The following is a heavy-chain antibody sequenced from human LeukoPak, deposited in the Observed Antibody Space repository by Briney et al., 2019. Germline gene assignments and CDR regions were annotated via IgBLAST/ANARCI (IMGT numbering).Heavy chain of an antibody. Sequence: GGSLRLSCAASGFTFSNAWMNWVRQAPGKGLEWVGRIKTKTDGGTTDYAAPVKGRFTISRDDSENTLFLQMNSLKTEDTAVYYCATGVSDDAFDIWGQGTMVTVSS. V-gene: IGHV3-15*07. CDR2: IKTKTDGGTT. CDR1: GFTFSNAW. J-gene: IGHJ3*02. D-gene: IGHD5/OR15-5a*01. CDR3: ATGVSDDAFDI.